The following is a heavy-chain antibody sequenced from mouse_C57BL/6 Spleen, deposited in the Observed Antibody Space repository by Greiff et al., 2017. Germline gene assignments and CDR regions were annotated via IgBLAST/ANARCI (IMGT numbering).Heavy chain of an antibody. CDR2: IYWDDDK. CDR3: AQGEYVAWFAY. Sequence: QVTLKECGPGILQSSQTLSLTCSFSGFSLSTSGMGVSWIRQPSGKGLEWLAHIYWDDDKRYNPSLKSRLTISKDTSRNQVFLKITSVDTADTATYYCAQGEYVAWFAYWGQGTLVTVSA. D-gene: IGHD5-1*01. J-gene: IGHJ3*01. CDR1: GFSLSTSGMG. V-gene: IGHV8-12*01.